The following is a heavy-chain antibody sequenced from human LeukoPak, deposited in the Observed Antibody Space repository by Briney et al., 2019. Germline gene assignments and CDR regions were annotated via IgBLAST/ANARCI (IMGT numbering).Heavy chain of an antibody. CDR3: VRIRAAAAEGAFDI. Sequence: GGSLRLSCAASGFTFRTYAMNWVRQAPGKGLEWVSYISSSTYYIYYADSVKGRFTLSRDNAKNSLYLQMNSLRADDSAVYYCVRIRAAAAEGAFDIWGQGTMVTVSS. V-gene: IGHV3-21*01. CDR2: ISSSTYYI. CDR1: GFTFRTYA. J-gene: IGHJ3*02. D-gene: IGHD6-25*01.